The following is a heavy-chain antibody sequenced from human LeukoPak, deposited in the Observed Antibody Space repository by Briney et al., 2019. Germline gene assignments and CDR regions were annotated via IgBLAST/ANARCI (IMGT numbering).Heavy chain of an antibody. Sequence: ASVKVSCKASGYTFTSYYMHWVRQAPGQGLEWMGWINPNSGGTNYAQKFQGWVTMTRDTSISTAHMELSRLRSDDTAVYYCARDGGWYFDYWGQGTLVTVSS. CDR3: ARDGGWYFDY. V-gene: IGHV1-2*04. J-gene: IGHJ4*02. CDR2: INPNSGGT. CDR1: GYTFTSYY. D-gene: IGHD6-19*01.